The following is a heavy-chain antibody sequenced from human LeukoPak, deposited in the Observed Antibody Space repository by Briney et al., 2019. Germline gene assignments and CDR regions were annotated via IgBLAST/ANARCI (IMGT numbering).Heavy chain of an antibody. Sequence: SETLSLTCTVSGGSISSSSYYWSWIRQPPGKGLEWIGYIYYSGSTNYNPSLKSRVTISVDTSKNQFSLKLSSVTAADTAVYYCATHDLQYFQHWGQGTLVTVSS. CDR2: IYYSGST. CDR1: GGSISSSSYY. CDR3: ATHDLQYFQH. J-gene: IGHJ1*01. V-gene: IGHV4-61*01.